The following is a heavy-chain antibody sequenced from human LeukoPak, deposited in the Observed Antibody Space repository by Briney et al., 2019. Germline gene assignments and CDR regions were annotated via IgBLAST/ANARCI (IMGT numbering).Heavy chain of an antibody. CDR2: IRNDGRNK. D-gene: IGHD4-17*01. V-gene: IGHV3-30*02. Sequence: GGSLRLSCAASGFTFGKYGMYWVRQAPGKGLEWVAFIRNDGRNKYYTDSVKGRFTISRDNSKNTLYLQMNSLRAEDTAVYYCAKDLNYGDLLDYWGQGTLVTVSS. CDR1: GFTFGKYG. CDR3: AKDLNYGDLLDY. J-gene: IGHJ4*02.